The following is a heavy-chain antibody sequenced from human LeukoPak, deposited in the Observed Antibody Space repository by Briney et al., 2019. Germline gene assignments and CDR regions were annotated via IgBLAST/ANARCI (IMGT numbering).Heavy chain of an antibody. V-gene: IGHV5-51*01. Sequence: LGESLKISCKGSGYSFPNYRIGWVRQMPGKGLEWMGISYPGDSDTTYSPSFQGQVTISADKSISTAYLQWSGLKASDTAMYYCARRGPVVGVLYFDYWGQGTLVTVSS. CDR1: GYSFPNYR. J-gene: IGHJ4*02. CDR3: ARRGPVVGVLYFDY. CDR2: SYPGDSDT. D-gene: IGHD6-19*01.